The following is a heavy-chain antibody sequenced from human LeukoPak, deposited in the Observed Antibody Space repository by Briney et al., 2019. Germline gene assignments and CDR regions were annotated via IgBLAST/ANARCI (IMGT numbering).Heavy chain of an antibody. CDR3: ARPVGAGSHWFDP. CDR2: MNPNSGNT. CDR1: VYTFTRYV. V-gene: IGHV1-8*01. D-gene: IGHD1-26*01. Sequence: AVNVSCKPSVYTFTRYVINWLGQATGQGLEWMGWMNPNSGNTGYAQKFQRRVTMTRKTSISTAYVELSSLASEETAVYCCARPVGAGSHWFDPWGQGTLVTVSS. J-gene: IGHJ5*02.